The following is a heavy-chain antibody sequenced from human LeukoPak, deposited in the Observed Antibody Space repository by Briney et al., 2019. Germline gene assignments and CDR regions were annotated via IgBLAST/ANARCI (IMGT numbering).Heavy chain of an antibody. CDR3: ARDGGYSSSWFSFDY. V-gene: IGHV3-7*01. J-gene: IGHJ4*02. CDR2: IKQDGSEK. D-gene: IGHD6-13*01. Sequence: PGGSLRLSCAASGFTFSTYWMSWVRQAPGKGLEWVANIKQDGSEKYYVDSVKGRLTISRDNAKNSLYLQMNSLRVEDTAVYYCARDGGYSSSWFSFDYWGQGTLVTVSS. CDR1: GFTFSTYW.